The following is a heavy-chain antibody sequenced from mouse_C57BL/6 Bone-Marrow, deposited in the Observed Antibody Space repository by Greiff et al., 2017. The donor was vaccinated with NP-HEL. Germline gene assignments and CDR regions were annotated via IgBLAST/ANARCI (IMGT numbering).Heavy chain of an antibody. CDR2: IWSGGST. V-gene: IGHV2-2*01. D-gene: IGHD1-1*01. J-gene: IGHJ3*01. Sequence: VKLQESGPGLVQPSQSLSITCTVSGFSLTSYGVHWVRQSPGKGLEWLGVIWSGGSTDYNAAFISRLSISKDNSKSQVFFKMNSLQADDTAIYYCARDYYGSWFAYWGQGTLVTVSA. CDR3: ARDYYGSWFAY. CDR1: GFSLTSYG.